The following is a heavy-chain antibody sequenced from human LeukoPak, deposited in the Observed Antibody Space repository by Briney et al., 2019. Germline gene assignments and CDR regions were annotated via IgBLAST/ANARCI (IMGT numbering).Heavy chain of an antibody. V-gene: IGHV4-30-4*01. CDR3: ASSERLTGYYSYYFDY. D-gene: IGHD3-9*01. CDR1: GGSISSGDYY. J-gene: IGHJ4*02. Sequence: PSETLSLTCTVSGGSISSGDYYWSWIRQPPGKGLEWIGYIYYSGSTNYNPSLKSRVTISVDTSKNQFSLKLSSVTAADTAVYYCASSERLTGYYSYYFDYWGQGTLVTVSS. CDR2: IYYSGST.